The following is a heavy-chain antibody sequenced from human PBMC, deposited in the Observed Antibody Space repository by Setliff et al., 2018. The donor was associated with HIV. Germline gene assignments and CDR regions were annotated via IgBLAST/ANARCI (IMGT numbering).Heavy chain of an antibody. CDR3: ARDGYISDAFDV. CDR2: IYYSGST. J-gene: IGHJ3*01. V-gene: IGHV4-59*11. CDR1: GGSISSHY. Sequence: SETLSLTCTVSGGSISSHYWSWIRQPPGKGLEWIGYIYYSGSTNYNPSLKSRVTISVDTSKNQFSLKLSSVTAADTAVYYCARDGYISDAFDVWGHGTMVTVSS. D-gene: IGHD5-12*01.